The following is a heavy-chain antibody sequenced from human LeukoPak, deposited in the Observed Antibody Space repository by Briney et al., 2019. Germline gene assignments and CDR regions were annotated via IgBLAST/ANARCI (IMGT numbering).Heavy chain of an antibody. Sequence: ASVKVSCKASGGTFSSYAVSWVRQAPGQGLEWMGGIIPIFGTANYAQKFQGRVTITTDESTSTAYMELSSLRSEDTAVYYCARGDVGWFDPWGQGTLVTVSS. V-gene: IGHV1-69*05. CDR1: GGTFSSYA. D-gene: IGHD2-21*01. CDR3: ARGDVGWFDP. CDR2: IIPIFGTA. J-gene: IGHJ5*02.